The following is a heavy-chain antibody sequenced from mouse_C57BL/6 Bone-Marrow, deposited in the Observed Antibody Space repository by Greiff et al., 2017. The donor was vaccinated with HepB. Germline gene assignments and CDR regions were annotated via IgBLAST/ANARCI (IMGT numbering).Heavy chain of an antibody. V-gene: IGHV1-54*01. J-gene: IGHJ2*01. CDR2: INPGSGGT. D-gene: IGHD6-1*01. Sequence: LVESGAELVRPGTSVKVSCKASGYAFTNYLIEWVKQRPGQGLEWIGVINPGSGGTNYNEKFKGKATLTADKSSSTAYMQLSSLTSEDSAVYFCARSLWYFDYWGQGTTLTVSS. CDR1: GYAFTNYL. CDR3: ARSLWYFDY.